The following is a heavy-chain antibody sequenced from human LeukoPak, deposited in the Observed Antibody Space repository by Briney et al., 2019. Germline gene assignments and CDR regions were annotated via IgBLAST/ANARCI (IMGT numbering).Heavy chain of an antibody. V-gene: IGHV3-30*02. CDR2: IRYDGTNK. CDR1: GFTFRSYG. Sequence: GGSLRLSCAASGFTFRSYGMHWVRQAPGKGLEWVTYIRYDGTNKYYGDSVKGRLTISRDNSKNTLYLHMHSLRADDTAMYYCSKDAVDVWGQGTMVIVSS. J-gene: IGHJ3*01. CDR3: SKDAVDV.